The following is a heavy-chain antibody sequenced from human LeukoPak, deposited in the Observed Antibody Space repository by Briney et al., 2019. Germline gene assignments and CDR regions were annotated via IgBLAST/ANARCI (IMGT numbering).Heavy chain of an antibody. CDR1: GFTFSDYY. CDR3: ARAPRKIAAAGLGWFGP. CDR2: ISSSGSTI. V-gene: IGHV3-11*01. J-gene: IGHJ5*02. Sequence: GESLRLSCAASGFTFSDYYMSWIRQAPGKGLEWVSYISSSGSTIYYADSVKGRFTISRDNAKNSLYLQMNSLRAEDTAVYYCARAPRKIAAAGLGWFGPWGQGTLVTVSS. D-gene: IGHD6-13*01.